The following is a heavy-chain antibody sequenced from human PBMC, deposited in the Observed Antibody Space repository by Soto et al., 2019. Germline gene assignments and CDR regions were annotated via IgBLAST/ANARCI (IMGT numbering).Heavy chain of an antibody. J-gene: IGHJ6*03. CDR1: GGSFSGYY. V-gene: IGHV4-34*01. CDR3: ARAGEDYYYMDV. D-gene: IGHD7-27*01. CDR2: INHSGST. Sequence: SETLSLTCAVYGGSFSGYYWSWIPQPPGKGLEWIGEINHSGSTNYSPSLKSRVTISVDTSKNQFSLKLSSVTAADTAVYYCARAGEDYYYMDVWGKGTTVTVSS.